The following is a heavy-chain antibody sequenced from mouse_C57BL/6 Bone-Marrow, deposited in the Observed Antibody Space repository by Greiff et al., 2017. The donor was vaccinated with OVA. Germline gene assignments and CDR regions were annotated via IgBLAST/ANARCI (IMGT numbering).Heavy chain of an antibody. CDR1: GFTFSDFY. J-gene: IGHJ4*01. CDR2: SRNKANDYTT. Sequence: EVQVVESGGGLVQSGRSLRLSCATSGFTFSDFYMEWVRQAPGKGLEWIAASRNKANDYTTEYSASVKGRFIVSRDTSQSILYRRMNALRDEDTAIYYWARDAGFYYAMDYWGQGTSVTVSS. V-gene: IGHV7-1*01. CDR3: ARDAGFYYAMDY.